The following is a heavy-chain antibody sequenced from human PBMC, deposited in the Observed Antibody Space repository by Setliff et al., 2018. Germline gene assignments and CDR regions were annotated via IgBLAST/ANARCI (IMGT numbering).Heavy chain of an antibody. CDR3: ARREIGGYCSSGSCYGLGAFDI. Sequence: SETLSLTCTVSGGSISSGTYYWTWIRQAAGKGLEWIGHISTTGTTSYNPSLKRRVTISLDTSKNQFSLKMTSVTAADTAVYFCARREIGGYCSSGSCYGLGAFDIWGQGTMVTVSS. J-gene: IGHJ3*02. CDR2: ISTTGTT. D-gene: IGHD2-15*01. V-gene: IGHV4-61*09. CDR1: GGSISSGTYY.